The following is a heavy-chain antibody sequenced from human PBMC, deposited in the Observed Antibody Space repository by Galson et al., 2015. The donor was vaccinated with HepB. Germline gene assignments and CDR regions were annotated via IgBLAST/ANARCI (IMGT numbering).Heavy chain of an antibody. Sequence: SLRLSCAASGFTVSSNYMSWVRQPPGKGLEWVSIIYKGGSTFYSDPVKGRFTVSRDNSKNTVYLQMRSLRAEDTAVYYCARYGGRIFDYWGQGTLVTVSS. CDR1: GFTVSSNY. CDR2: IYKGGST. V-gene: IGHV3-66*01. CDR3: ARYGGRIFDY. J-gene: IGHJ4*02. D-gene: IGHD4-23*01.